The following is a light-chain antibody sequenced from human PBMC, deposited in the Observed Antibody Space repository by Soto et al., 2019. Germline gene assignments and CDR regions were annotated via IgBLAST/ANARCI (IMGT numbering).Light chain of an antibody. J-gene: IGKJ3*01. CDR2: AAS. V-gene: IGKV1-12*01. CDR1: RGISSW. Sequence: DIQMTQSPSSVSASVGDRVTITCRASRGISSWLAWYQQKPGKAPKLLIDAASRFQSGVPSRVSGSGSGTDFTLPISSLQTEDFATYYCQQANSFPFTFGPGTKVDIK. CDR3: QQANSFPFT.